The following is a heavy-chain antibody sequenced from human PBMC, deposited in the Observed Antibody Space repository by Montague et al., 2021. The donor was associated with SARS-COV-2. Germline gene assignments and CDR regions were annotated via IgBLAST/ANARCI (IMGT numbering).Heavy chain of an antibody. Sequence: PALVKPTQTLTLTCTFSGFSLSTSGMCVSWIRQPPGKALEWLALIDWDDDKYYSTSLKTRLNISKDTSKNQVVLTMTNMDPVDTATYYCARTYYDILTGYYTYDYWGQGTLVTVSS. V-gene: IGHV2-70*01. J-gene: IGHJ4*02. CDR3: ARTYYDILTGYYTYDY. CDR2: IDWDDDK. D-gene: IGHD3-9*01. CDR1: GFSLSTSGMC.